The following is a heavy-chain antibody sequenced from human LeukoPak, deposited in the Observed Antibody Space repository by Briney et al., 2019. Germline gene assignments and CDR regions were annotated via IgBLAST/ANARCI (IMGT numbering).Heavy chain of an antibody. CDR2: IYYSGST. D-gene: IGHD3-10*01. V-gene: IGHV4-31*03. CDR1: GGSISSSSYY. J-gene: IGHJ6*02. Sequence: PSETLSLTCTVSGGSISSSSYYWGWIRQPPGKGLEWIGYIYYSGSTYYNPSLKSRVTISVDTSKNQFSLKLSSVTAADTAVYYCARDRYYGSGSYLYYYYYGMDVWGQGTTVTVSS. CDR3: ARDRYYGSGSYLYYYYYGMDV.